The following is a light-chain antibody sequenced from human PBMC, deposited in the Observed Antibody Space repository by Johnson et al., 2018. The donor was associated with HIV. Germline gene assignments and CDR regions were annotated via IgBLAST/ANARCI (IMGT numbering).Light chain of an antibody. CDR3: GTWDRSLGAFYV. V-gene: IGLV1-51*02. J-gene: IGLJ1*01. CDR2: ENK. CDR1: SSNIGYNS. Sequence: QSVLTQPPSVYAAPGQKVTISCSGSSSNIGYNSVSWYQQVPGTAPKLLIYENKKRPSGIADRFSASKSGTSATLDITGLQTGDEAVYYCGTWDRSLGAFYVFGTGTKVTVL.